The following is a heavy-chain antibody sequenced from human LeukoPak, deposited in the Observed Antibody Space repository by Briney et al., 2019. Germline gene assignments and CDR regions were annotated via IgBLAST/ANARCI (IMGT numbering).Heavy chain of an antibody. Sequence: SETLSLTCAVYGGSSSGYYWSWIRQPPGKGLEWIGEINHSGSTNYNPSLKSRVTISVDTSKNQFSLKLSSVTAADTAVYYCARGRGWGYSSSWYLNWFDPWGQGTLVTVSS. CDR1: GGSSSGYY. J-gene: IGHJ5*02. V-gene: IGHV4-34*01. D-gene: IGHD6-13*01. CDR3: ARGRGWGYSSSWYLNWFDP. CDR2: INHSGST.